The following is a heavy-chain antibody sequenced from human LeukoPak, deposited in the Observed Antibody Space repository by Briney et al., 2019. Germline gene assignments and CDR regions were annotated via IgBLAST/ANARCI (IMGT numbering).Heavy chain of an antibody. Sequence: GRSLRLSCAAYGFTFSHYGMHLVRQAPGKGLEWVAIIWYDGSNKYYADSVKGRFTISRDNSKNTLYLQMNSLRAEDTAVYYCARFCSGGSCYSDYYYYYGMDVWGQGTTVTVSS. D-gene: IGHD2-15*01. CDR3: ARFCSGGSCYSDYYYYYGMDV. CDR2: IWYDGSNK. V-gene: IGHV3-33*01. J-gene: IGHJ6*02. CDR1: GFTFSHYG.